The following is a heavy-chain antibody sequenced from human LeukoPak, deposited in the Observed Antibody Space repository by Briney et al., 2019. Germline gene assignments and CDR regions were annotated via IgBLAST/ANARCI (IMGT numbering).Heavy chain of an antibody. Sequence: GGSLRLSCAASGFTFSSYEMNWVRQAPGKGLEWVSYISSSGSTIYHADSVKGRFTISRDNAKNSLYLQMNSLRAEDTAVYYCARAPYYYDSSGFDYWGQGTLVTVSS. CDR2: ISSSGSTI. V-gene: IGHV3-48*03. CDR1: GFTFSSYE. J-gene: IGHJ4*02. CDR3: ARAPYYYDSSGFDY. D-gene: IGHD3-22*01.